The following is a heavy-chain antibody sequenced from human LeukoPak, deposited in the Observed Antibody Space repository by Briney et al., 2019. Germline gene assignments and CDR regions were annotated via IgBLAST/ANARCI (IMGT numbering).Heavy chain of an antibody. D-gene: IGHD1-14*01. CDR3: ARESLWPDDALDI. J-gene: IGHJ3*02. Sequence: GGSLRLSCAASGFTFSSYEMNWVRQAPGKGLEWLSYIGGSGSPIQYADSVKGRFTVSRDNSKNSMYLQMNSLRVEDTALYHCARESLWPDDALDIWGQGTVVNVSS. CDR1: GFTFSSYE. V-gene: IGHV3-48*03. CDR2: IGGSGSPI.